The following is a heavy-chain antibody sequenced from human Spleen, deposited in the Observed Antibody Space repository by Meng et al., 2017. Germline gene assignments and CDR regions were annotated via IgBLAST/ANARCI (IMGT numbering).Heavy chain of an antibody. J-gene: IGHJ4*02. D-gene: IGHD4-23*01. CDR3: ARLTPAIDY. CDR1: NESFRGYF. CDR2: IYYSGST. V-gene: IGHV4-34*02. Sequence: QVHLQQWGAGLLKPSETLSLTCGVYNESFRGYFWSWIRQPPGKGLEWIGYIYYSGSTSYNPSLKSRVTISVDTSKNQFSLKLSSVTAADTAVYYCARLTPAIDYWGQGTLVTVSS.